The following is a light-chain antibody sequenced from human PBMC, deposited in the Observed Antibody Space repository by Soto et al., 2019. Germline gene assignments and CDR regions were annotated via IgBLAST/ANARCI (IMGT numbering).Light chain of an antibody. J-gene: IGKJ4*01. V-gene: IGKV1-39*01. CDR2: AAS. CDR1: QSISSY. Sequence: DIQMTQSPSSLSASVGDRVTITCRASQSISSYVNWYQQKPGKAPKLLIYAASSLQSGVPSRFSGSGSGTDFTLTISSLQPEDFATYYCQQYNSYSPRLTFGGGTKVE. CDR3: QQYNSYSPRLT.